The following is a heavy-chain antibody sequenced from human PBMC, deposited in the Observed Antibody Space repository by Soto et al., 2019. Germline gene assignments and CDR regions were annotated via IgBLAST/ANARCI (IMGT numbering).Heavy chain of an antibody. CDR1: GGSISSGYYY. Sequence: QVQLQESGPGLVKPSQTLSLTCSVSGGSISSGYYYWSWIRQPPGKGLEWIGNIYYSGNTYYNPSLKRRLIISIDTSTNQFSLKVGSVTAADTAVYYCARSSLNGMEVWGQGTTVTVSS. J-gene: IGHJ6*02. CDR3: ARSSLNGMEV. CDR2: IYYSGNT. V-gene: IGHV4-30-4*01.